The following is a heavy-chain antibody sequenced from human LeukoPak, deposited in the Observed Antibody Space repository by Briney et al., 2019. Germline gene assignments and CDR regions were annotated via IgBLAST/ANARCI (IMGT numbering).Heavy chain of an antibody. CDR2: ISYDGSNK. D-gene: IGHD4-23*01. CDR1: GFTFSSYA. CDR3: ARAGSTVVNHAFDY. V-gene: IGHV3-30*04. J-gene: IGHJ4*02. Sequence: PGRSLRLSCAASGFTFSSYAMHWVRQAPGKGLEWVAVISYDGSNKYYADSVKGRFTISRDNSKNTLYLQMNSLRAEDTAVYYCARAGSTVVNHAFDYWGQGTLVTVSS.